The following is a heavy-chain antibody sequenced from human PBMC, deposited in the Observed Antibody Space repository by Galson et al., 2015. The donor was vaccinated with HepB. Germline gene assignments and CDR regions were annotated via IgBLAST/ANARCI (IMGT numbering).Heavy chain of an antibody. CDR2: INDSGST. J-gene: IGHJ5*02. CDR1: GGSLSGYS. V-gene: IGHV4-34*01. D-gene: IGHD3-10*01. CDR3: ARGRRSPRRGNWFDP. Sequence: ETLSLTCAVYGGSLSGYSWSWIRQPPGKGLEWIGEINDSGSTNYKPSLKSRVSISVDTSKNQFSLKLSSVTAADTAVYYCARGRRSPRRGNWFDPWGQGTLVTVSS.